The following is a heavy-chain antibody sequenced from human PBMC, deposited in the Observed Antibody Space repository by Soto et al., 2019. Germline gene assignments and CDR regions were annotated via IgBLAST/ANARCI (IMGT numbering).Heavy chain of an antibody. J-gene: IGHJ4*02. CDR1: GFTFSSYP. CDR2: FRTGGDDGTT. V-gene: IGHV3-23*01. Sequence: EVQLLESGGGLVQPGGSLRLSCAASGFTFSSYPMSWVRQAPGKGLEWVSGFRTGGDDGTTYYADSVKGRFTISRDNSKNTLFLQMNSLRAEDTAIYYCAKKVNSGPGSQYFDYWGQGTLVTVSS. D-gene: IGHD3-10*01. CDR3: AKKVNSGPGSQYFDY.